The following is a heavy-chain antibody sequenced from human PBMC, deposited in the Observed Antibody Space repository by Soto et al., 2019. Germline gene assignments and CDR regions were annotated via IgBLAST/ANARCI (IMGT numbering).Heavy chain of an antibody. CDR2: ISKDSGRAT. CDR3: ARLRGDSWFDC. CDR1: GFIFRDWF. V-gene: IGHV3-11*01. Sequence: GGSLRLSCAASGFIFRDWFMSWIRQAPGKGLEWISYISKDSGRATRYADSVKGRFTISRDNAKNSLFLQMNNLTVGDTAVDYCARLRGDSWFDCWGQGNRVTFSS. J-gene: IGHJ5*01.